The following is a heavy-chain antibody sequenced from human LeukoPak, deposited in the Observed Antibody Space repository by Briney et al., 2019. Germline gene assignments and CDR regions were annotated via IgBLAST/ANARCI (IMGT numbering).Heavy chain of an antibody. CDR3: ARVRPYCSSISCGSSWFDP. Sequence: ASVKVSCRASGYTFTSYGTSWVGQAPGQGLEWMGWISAYNVNTNYAQKLQGRVTMTTDTSTSTAYMELRSLRSDDTAVYYCARVRPYCSSISCGSSWFDPWGQGTLVTVSS. V-gene: IGHV1-18*01. D-gene: IGHD2-2*01. J-gene: IGHJ5*02. CDR2: ISAYNVNT. CDR1: GYTFTSYG.